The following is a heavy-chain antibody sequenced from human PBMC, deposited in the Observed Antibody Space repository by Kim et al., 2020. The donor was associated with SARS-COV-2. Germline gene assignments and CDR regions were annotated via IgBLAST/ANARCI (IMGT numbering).Heavy chain of an antibody. CDR2: INADNGNT. J-gene: IGHJ5*02. CDR1: GNTFSSNF. D-gene: IGHD2-2*01. Sequence: ASVKVSCKASGNTFSSNFIHWVRQAPGQRLEWMGWINADNGNTKYSQKFQGRITFTRDTSASTAYMDLNSLTSEDTAVYYCARGSSKALDPWGQGTLVTV. CDR3: ARGSSKALDP. V-gene: IGHV1-3*01.